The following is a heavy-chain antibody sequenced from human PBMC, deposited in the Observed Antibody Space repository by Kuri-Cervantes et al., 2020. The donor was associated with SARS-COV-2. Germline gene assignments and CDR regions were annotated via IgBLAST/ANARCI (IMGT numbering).Heavy chain of an antibody. D-gene: IGHD6-19*01. CDR2: IYDSGST. CDR1: GGSISSYY. CDR3: ARSKGSGWFGFDPSMDV. J-gene: IGHJ6*02. Sequence: SETLSLTCTVSGGSISSYYWSWIRQPPGKGLEWIGYIYDSGSTNYNPSLKSRVTISVDTSKNQFSLKLSSVTAADTAVYYCARSKGSGWFGFDPSMDVWGQGTTVTVSS. V-gene: IGHV4-59*01.